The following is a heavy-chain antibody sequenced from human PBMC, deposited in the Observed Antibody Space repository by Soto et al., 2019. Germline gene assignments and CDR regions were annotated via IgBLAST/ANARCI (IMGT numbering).Heavy chain of an antibody. J-gene: IGHJ6*02. D-gene: IGHD3-16*01. CDR2: ISPYTGNT. V-gene: IGHV1-18*01. CDR3: VMVDNYVTPTPQDV. Sequence: QVQLVQSGDEVKKPGASVKVSCKASGYIFVNYGIAWVRQAPGQGLEWMGWISPYTGNTHSATQVQGRLTMTTDTSTSTTYMALGSLISDDTAVYYCVMVDNYVTPTPQDVWGQGTTVTVSS. CDR1: GYIFVNYG.